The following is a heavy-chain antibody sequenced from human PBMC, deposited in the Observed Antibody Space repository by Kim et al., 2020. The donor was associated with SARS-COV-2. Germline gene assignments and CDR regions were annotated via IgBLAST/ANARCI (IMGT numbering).Heavy chain of an antibody. CDR3: AREREAAAGRFFDF. CDR2: INPNGGDT. V-gene: IGHV1-2*06. CDR1: GYTFTAYF. J-gene: IGHJ4*02. D-gene: IGHD6-13*01. Sequence: ASVKVSCKASGYTFTAYFMHWVRQARGQGLEWMGRINPNGGDTNDAQKFRGRVTMTRDTSISTAYMELSSLKSDDTAVYYCAREREAAAGRFFDFWGQGTLVTVSS.